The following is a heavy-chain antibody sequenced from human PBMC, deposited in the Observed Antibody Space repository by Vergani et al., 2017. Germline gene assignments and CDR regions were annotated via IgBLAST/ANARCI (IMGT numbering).Heavy chain of an antibody. CDR3: AKGSSSSWYDWFDP. J-gene: IGHJ5*02. CDR1: GFTFDDYA. CDR2: ISWNSGST. Sequence: EVQLVESGGGLVQPGRSLRLSCAASGFTFDDYAMHWVRQAPGKGLEWVSGISWNSGSTGYADSVKGRFTISRDNAKNSLYLQMNSLRAEDTALYYCAKGSSSSWYDWFDPWGQGTLVTVSS. D-gene: IGHD6-13*01. V-gene: IGHV3-9*01.